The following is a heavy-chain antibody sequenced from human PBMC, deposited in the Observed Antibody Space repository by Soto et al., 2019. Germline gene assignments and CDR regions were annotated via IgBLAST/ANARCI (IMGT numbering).Heavy chain of an antibody. CDR3: ASKTKTVPGKY. CDR1: GGSISSNIW. CDR2: ISHTGNT. Sequence: NPSETLSLTCAVSGGSISSNIWWSWVRQPPGKGLEFIGEISHTGNTDYNPSLKSRITISLDKSRNEFTLKMSSVTAADTAVYYCASKTKTVPGKYGGQGTLVTVSS. J-gene: IGHJ4*02. V-gene: IGHV4-4*02. D-gene: IGHD2-2*01.